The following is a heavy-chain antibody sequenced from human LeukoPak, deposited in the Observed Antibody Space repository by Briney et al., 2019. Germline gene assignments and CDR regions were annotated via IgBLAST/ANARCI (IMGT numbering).Heavy chain of an antibody. CDR3: AKDSHGNYAEYFQH. CDR1: GFAFSSYA. D-gene: IGHD4-17*01. V-gene: IGHV3-23*01. J-gene: IGHJ1*01. Sequence: GGSLRLSCAASGFAFSSYAMSWVRQAPGKGLEWVSAISGSGGSTYYADSVKGRFTISRDNSKNTLYVQMNSLRAEDTAVYYCAKDSHGNYAEYFQHWGQGTLVTVSS. CDR2: ISGSGGST.